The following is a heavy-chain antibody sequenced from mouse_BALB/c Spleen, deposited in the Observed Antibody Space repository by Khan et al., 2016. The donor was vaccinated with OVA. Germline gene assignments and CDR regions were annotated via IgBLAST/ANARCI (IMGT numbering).Heavy chain of an antibody. V-gene: IGHV9-3-1*01. CDR3: ARHPFVSYVMVY. Sequence: QIQLVQSGPELKKPGETVKISCKASGYTFKNHGMNWVKQAPGKGLKWMGWINTYTGEPTYVEDFKGRFAFSLATSASTAYLQINNLKNEDTATYVCARHPFVSYVMVYWGQGTSVTVSS. CDR2: INTYTGEP. J-gene: IGHJ4*01. CDR1: GYTFKNHG.